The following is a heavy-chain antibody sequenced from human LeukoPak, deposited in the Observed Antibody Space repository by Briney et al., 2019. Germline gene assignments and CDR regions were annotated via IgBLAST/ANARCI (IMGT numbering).Heavy chain of an antibody. Sequence: ASVKVSCKVSGSALSDLAMQWVRQVPGKGLEWMGGLDRESGETLYSDKFQGRVTMAQDTSTDTAYMDLTSLTSEDKAVYYCATGRSTGYHYWFDPRGQGTLVTVSS. CDR2: LDRESGET. V-gene: IGHV1-24*01. J-gene: IGHJ5*02. CDR3: ATGRSTGYHYWFDP. D-gene: IGHD2-2*03. CDR1: GSALSDLA.